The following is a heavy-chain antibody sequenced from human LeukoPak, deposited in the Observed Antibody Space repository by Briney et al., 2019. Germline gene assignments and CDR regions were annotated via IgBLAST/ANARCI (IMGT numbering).Heavy chain of an antibody. D-gene: IGHD6-19*01. J-gene: IGHJ4*02. CDR1: GFTFSSYW. Sequence: GGSLRLSCAASGFTFSSYWMSWVRQAPGKGLEWVANIKQDGNGKYYVDSVKGRFTISRDNAKNSLYLQMNSLRAEDTAVYYCARTGGSSGWYSPALLKYYFDYWGQGTLVTVSS. V-gene: IGHV3-7*01. CDR2: IKQDGNGK. CDR3: ARTGGSSGWYSPALLKYYFDY.